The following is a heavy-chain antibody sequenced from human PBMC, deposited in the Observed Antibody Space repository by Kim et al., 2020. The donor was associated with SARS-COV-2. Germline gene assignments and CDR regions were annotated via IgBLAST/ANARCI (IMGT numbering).Heavy chain of an antibody. CDR3: ARGYRGYDLGY. CDR1: GFTFSSYA. D-gene: IGHD5-12*01. CDR2: ISGSGGST. J-gene: IGHJ4*02. Sequence: GGSLRLSCAASGFTFSSYAMSWVRQAPGKGLEWVSAISGSGGSTYYADSVKGQCTISRDNSKNTLYLQMDSLRAADTAVYYCARGYRGYDLGYWGQGTLVTVSS. V-gene: IGHV3-23*01.